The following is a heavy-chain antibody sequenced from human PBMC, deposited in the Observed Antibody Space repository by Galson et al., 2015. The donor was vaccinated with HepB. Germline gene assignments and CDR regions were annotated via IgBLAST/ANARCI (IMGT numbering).Heavy chain of an antibody. CDR2: SSAYNHCT. V-gene: IGHV1-18*01. D-gene: IGHD2-15*01. CDR1: GYTFSSYS. J-gene: IGHJ5*02. CDR3: ARGALIVVVDANPNNWFDP. Sequence: SVKVSCKASGYTFSSYSITWVRQAPGQGLEWMGWSSAYNHCTNYAQKLQGRVTMTTDTSTSTAYMELRSLRSDDTAVYYCARGALIVVVDANPNNWFDPWGQGTLVTVSS.